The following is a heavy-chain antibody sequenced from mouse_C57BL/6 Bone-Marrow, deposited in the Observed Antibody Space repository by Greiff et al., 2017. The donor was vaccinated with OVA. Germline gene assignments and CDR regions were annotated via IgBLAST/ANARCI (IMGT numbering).Heavy chain of an antibody. CDR2: ISSGSSTI. J-gene: IGHJ3*01. Sequence: EVKLVESGGGLVKPGGSLKLSCAASGFTFSDYGMHWVRQAPEKGLEWVAYISSGSSTIYYADTVKGRFTISRDNAKNTLFLQMTSLRSEDTAMYYCARDGSSYLAYWGQGTLVTVSA. V-gene: IGHV5-17*01. CDR1: GFTFSDYG. CDR3: ARDGSSYLAY. D-gene: IGHD1-1*01.